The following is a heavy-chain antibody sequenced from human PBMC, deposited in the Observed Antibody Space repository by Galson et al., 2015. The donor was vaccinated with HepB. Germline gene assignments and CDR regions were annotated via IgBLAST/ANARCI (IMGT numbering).Heavy chain of an antibody. V-gene: IGHV3-7*03. J-gene: IGHJ4*02. Sequence: SLRLSCAVSGFTFSSYWMSWVRQAPGRGLEWVANIKQDGSENYYVDSVKGRFTISRDNAKNSLYLQMNSLRAEDTAVYYCARSRYSGSYFDYWGQGTLVTVSS. CDR2: IKQDGSEN. CDR1: GFTFSSYW. D-gene: IGHD1-26*01. CDR3: ARSRYSGSYFDY.